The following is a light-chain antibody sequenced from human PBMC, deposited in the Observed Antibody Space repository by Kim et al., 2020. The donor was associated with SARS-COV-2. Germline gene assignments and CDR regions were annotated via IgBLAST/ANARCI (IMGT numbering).Light chain of an antibody. V-gene: IGLV2-8*01. CDR1: SSDVGDYNY. CDR3: YSYAGSNNFV. CDR2: EVF. Sequence: QSALTQPPSASGSPGQSVTISCTGTSSDVGDYNYVSWFQQHPGKAPILLIYEVFKRPSGVPDRFSGSKSGNTASLTVSRLQAEDEADYYCYSYAGSNNFVFGTGNKVTVL. J-gene: IGLJ1*01.